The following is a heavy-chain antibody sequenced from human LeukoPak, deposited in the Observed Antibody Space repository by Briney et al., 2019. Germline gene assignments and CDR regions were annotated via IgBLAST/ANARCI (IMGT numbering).Heavy chain of an antibody. CDR2: ISSSGTTI. J-gene: IGHJ1*01. CDR3: ARGARDAYTLAEYFQH. D-gene: IGHD5-24*01. V-gene: IGHV3-11*01. Sequence: PGGSLRLSCAASGFTFSYYYMSWIRQAPGKGLEWVSYISSSGTTIYYADSVKGRFTISRDNAKNSLYLQMNSLRAEDTAVYYCARGARDAYTLAEYFQHWGQGTLVIVSS. CDR1: GFTFSYYY.